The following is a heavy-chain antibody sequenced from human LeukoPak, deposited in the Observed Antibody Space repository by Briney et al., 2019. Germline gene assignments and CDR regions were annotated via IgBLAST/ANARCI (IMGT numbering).Heavy chain of an antibody. Sequence: XGSLRLSCEASGFTFSTNYMNWVRQAPGKGLEWVSLLYSGGTTYYSESVKGRFTVTRDKSKNKLYLHIDNLRVEDTAVYYCARVGDHYHWYLDLWGRGARVTASS. V-gene: IGHV3-53*01. J-gene: IGHJ2*01. D-gene: IGHD3-10*01. CDR3: ARVGDHYHWYLDL. CDR1: GFTFSTNY. CDR2: LYSGGTT.